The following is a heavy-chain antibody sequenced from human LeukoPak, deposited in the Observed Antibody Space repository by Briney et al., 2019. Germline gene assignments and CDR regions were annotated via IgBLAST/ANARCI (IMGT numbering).Heavy chain of an antibody. D-gene: IGHD5-24*01. J-gene: IGHJ4*02. CDR3: ARGAGDGYNPPYYFDY. Sequence: SVKVSCKASGGTFSSYAISWVRQAPGQGLEWMGGIIPIFGTANYAQKFQGRVTITTDESTSTAYMELSSLRSEDTAVYYCARGAGDGYNPPYYFDYWGQGTLVTVSS. CDR2: IIPIFGTA. V-gene: IGHV1-69*05. CDR1: GGTFSSYA.